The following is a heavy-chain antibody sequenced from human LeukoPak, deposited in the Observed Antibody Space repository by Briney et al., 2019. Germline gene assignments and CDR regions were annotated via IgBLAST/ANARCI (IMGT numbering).Heavy chain of an antibody. V-gene: IGHV4-39*01. CDR2: IYYSGST. CDR3: ARGINDAFDI. D-gene: IGHD2/OR15-2a*01. CDR1: GDSISSSSYY. J-gene: IGHJ3*02. Sequence: SETLSLTCTVSGDSISSSSYYWGCIRQPPGKGLEWIGSIYYSGSTCYNPSLKSRVTISVDTSKNQFSLKLNSVTAADTAVYYCARGINDAFDIWGQGTMVTVSS.